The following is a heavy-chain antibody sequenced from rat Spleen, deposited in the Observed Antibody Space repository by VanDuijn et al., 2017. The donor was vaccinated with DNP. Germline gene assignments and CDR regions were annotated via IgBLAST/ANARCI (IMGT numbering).Heavy chain of an antibody. CDR1: GFIFSNYW. CDR2: ITNSGGTA. V-gene: IGHV5-31*01. J-gene: IGHJ2*01. Sequence: EVQLVESGGGPVQPGRSLKLSCVASGFIFSNYWMTWIRQAPGKGLEWVASITNSGGTAYYRASVKGRFTISRDNAKSTLYLQMDSLRSEDTATYYCTTEGVFDYWGQGVMVTVSS. CDR3: TTEGVFDY.